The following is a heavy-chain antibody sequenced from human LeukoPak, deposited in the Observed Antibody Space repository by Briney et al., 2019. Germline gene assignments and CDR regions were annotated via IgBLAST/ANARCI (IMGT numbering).Heavy chain of an antibody. CDR2: INHSGST. Sequence: PSETLSLTCAVYGGSFSGYYWSWIRQPPGKGLEWIGEINHSGSTNYNPSLKSRVTISVDTSKNQFSLKLSSVTAADTAVYYCARELVGITIFGVAYGYWGQGTLVTVSS. J-gene: IGHJ4*02. CDR3: ARELVGITIFGVAYGY. D-gene: IGHD3-3*01. CDR1: GGSFSGYY. V-gene: IGHV4-34*01.